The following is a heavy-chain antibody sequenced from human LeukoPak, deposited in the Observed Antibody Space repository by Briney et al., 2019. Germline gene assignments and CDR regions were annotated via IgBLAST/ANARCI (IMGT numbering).Heavy chain of an antibody. CDR2: IYYSGST. J-gene: IGHJ5*02. Sequence: PSGTLSLTCTVSGCSISSSSYSWGWIRQPPGKGLVWTVSIYYSGSTYYNPSIKSRATTSVDTTKNQFSLKLRSVTAADTGVYYCARHKAVAGTRDWFDPWGQGTLVAVSS. V-gene: IGHV4-39*01. CDR3: ARHKAVAGTRDWFDP. D-gene: IGHD6-19*01. CDR1: GCSISSSSYS.